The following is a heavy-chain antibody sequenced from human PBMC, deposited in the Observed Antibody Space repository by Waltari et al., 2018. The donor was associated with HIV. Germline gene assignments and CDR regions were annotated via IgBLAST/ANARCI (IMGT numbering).Heavy chain of an antibody. CDR2: ISATGHNI. D-gene: IGHD2-15*01. J-gene: IGHJ5*02. V-gene: IGHV3-48*03. Sequence: DVQLVESGGGLVHPGGSLGMSRAPSWFPLIRFSLYSCPPGRGAGIEWVADISATGHNIYYADSGQGRFTISRDNVRNMLHVRIEDLRVDDTATYYCGRGGAAWSAGGFQVAQPGPWGQGALVTVSS. CDR3: GRGGAAWSAGGFQVAQPGP. CDR1: WFPLIRFS.